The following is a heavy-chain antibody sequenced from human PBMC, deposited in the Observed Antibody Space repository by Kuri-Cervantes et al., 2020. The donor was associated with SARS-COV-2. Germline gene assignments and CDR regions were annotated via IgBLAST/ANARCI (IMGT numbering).Heavy chain of an antibody. V-gene: IGHV4-59*08. D-gene: IGHD3-22*01. Sequence: SETLSLTCTVSGGSISSYYWSWIRQPPGKGLEWIGYIYYSGSTYYNPSLKSRVTISVDTSKNQFSLKLSSVTAADTAVYYCARVVTNPLDYDSSGSTFDPWGQGTPVTVSS. J-gene: IGHJ5*02. CDR3: ARVVTNPLDYDSSGSTFDP. CDR2: IYYSGST. CDR1: GGSISSYY.